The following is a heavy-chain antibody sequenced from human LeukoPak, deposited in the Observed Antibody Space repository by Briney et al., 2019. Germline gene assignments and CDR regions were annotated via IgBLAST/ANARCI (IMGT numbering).Heavy chain of an antibody. CDR3: ARDGTTVVPFDY. CDR1: GFTFSSYW. D-gene: IGHD4-23*01. Sequence: GGSLRVSCAASGFTFSSYWMHGVRQAPGKGLVWVSRIKGDGSSTLYADSVKGRFTISRDNTKNTLYLQMNSLRVEDTAVYYCARDGTTVVPFDYWGQGTLVTVSS. V-gene: IGHV3-74*01. CDR2: IKGDGSST. J-gene: IGHJ4*02.